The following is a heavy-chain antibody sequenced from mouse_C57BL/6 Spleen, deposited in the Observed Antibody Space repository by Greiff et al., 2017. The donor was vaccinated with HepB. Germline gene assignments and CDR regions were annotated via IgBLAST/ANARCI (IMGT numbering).Heavy chain of an antibody. Sequence: VQLQQSGPGLVQPSQSLSITCTVSGFSFTSYGVHWVRQSPGKGLEWLGVIWRGGSTDYNAAFMSRLSITKDNSKSQVFFKMNSLQADDTAIYYCAKGDYYGSSFYYAMDYWGQGTSVTVSS. CDR2: IWRGGST. J-gene: IGHJ4*01. D-gene: IGHD1-1*01. CDR1: GFSFTSYG. CDR3: AKGDYYGSSFYYAMDY. V-gene: IGHV2-5*01.